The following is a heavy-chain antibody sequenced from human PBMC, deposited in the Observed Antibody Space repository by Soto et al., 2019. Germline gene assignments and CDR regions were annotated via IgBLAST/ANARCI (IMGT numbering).Heavy chain of an antibody. J-gene: IGHJ5*02. CDR1: GYTFTSYA. CDR3: ARDQNRPRGTIINWFDP. V-gene: IGHV1-3*01. D-gene: IGHD1-1*01. Sequence: GASVKVSCKASGYTFTSYAMHWVRQAPGQRLEWMGWINAGNGNTKYSQKFQGRVTITRDTSASTAYMELSSLRSEDTAVYYCARDQNRPRGTIINWFDPWGQGTLVTVSS. CDR2: INAGNGNT.